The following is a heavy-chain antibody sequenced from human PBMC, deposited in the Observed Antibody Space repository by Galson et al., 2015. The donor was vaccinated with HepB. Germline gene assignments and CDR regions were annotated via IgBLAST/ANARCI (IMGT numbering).Heavy chain of an antibody. Sequence: SVKVSCKASGYTFTSYYMHWVRQAPGQGLEWMGIINPSGGSTSYAQKFQGRVTMTRDTSTSTVYMELSSLRSEDTAVYYCARDMLRAYYDILTEEDWGYYYYGMDVWGQGTTVTVSS. CDR3: ARDMLRAYYDILTEEDWGYYYYGMDV. D-gene: IGHD3-9*01. CDR2: INPSGGST. J-gene: IGHJ6*02. CDR1: GYTFTSYY. V-gene: IGHV1-46*01.